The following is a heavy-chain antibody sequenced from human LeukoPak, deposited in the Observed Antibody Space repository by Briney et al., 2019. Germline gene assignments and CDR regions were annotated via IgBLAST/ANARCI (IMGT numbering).Heavy chain of an antibody. D-gene: IGHD1-26*01. V-gene: IGHV4-59*05. CDR1: GGSISSYY. J-gene: IGHJ4*02. Sequence: SETLSLTCAVSGGSISSYYWSWIRQPPGKGLEWIASIYYSGSTYYNPSLKSRVTISIDTSKNQFSLKVSSVTAADTAVYYCARLVGAATDPFDYWGQGTLVTVSS. CDR3: ARLVGAATDPFDY. CDR2: IYYSGST.